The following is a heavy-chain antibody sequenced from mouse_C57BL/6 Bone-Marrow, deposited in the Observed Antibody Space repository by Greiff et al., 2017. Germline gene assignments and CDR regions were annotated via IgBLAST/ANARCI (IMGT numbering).Heavy chain of an antibody. CDR3: AGDKRYDYDGAWFAY. CDR2: ITHSGET. J-gene: IGHJ3*01. Sequence: QVQLKESGPGLVKPSQSLFLTCSITGFPITSGYYWIWIRQSPGKPLEWMGYITHSGETFYNPSLQSPISITRETSKNQFFLQLNSVTTEDTAMYYCAGDKRYDYDGAWFAYWGQGTLVTVSA. CDR1: GFPITSGYY. D-gene: IGHD2-4*01. V-gene: IGHV12-3*01.